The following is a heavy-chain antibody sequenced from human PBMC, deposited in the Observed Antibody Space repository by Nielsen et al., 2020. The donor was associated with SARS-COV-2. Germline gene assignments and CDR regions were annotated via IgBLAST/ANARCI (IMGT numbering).Heavy chain of an antibody. D-gene: IGHD5-12*01. CDR2: ISSSSSYI. J-gene: IGHJ6*02. V-gene: IGHV3-21*01. CDR3: ARDGVSRGYSGYDYGGDYYYYGMDV. Sequence: GSLRLSCAASGFTFSSYSMNWVRQAPGKGLEWVSSISSSSSYIYYADSVKGRFTISRDNAKNSLYLQMNSLRAEDTALYYCARDGVSRGYSGYDYGGDYYYYGMDVWGQGTTVTVSS. CDR1: GFTFSSYS.